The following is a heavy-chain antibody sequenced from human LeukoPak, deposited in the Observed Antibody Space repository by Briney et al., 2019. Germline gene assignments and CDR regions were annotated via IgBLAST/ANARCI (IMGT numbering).Heavy chain of an antibody. V-gene: IGHV6-1*01. CDR1: GGSVSSNSAA. CDR3: ARDPHYGDYVSLFDY. J-gene: IGHJ4*02. Sequence: SQTLSLTCATSGGSVSSNSAAWNWIRQPPSGGLEWLGRTYNRSKWYNDYAVSVKSRITINPDTSKHQFSLQLNSVTPEDTAVYHCARDPHYGDYVSLFDYWGQGTLVTVSS. CDR2: TYNRSKWYN. D-gene: IGHD4-17*01.